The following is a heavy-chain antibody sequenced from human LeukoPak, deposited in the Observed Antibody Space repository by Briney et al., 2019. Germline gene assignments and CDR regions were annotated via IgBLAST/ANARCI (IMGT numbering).Heavy chain of an antibody. J-gene: IGHJ3*02. D-gene: IGHD3-10*01. Sequence: SETLSLTCTVSGGSISSYYWSWIRQPPGKGLEWIAYIYYSGSTNYNPSLKSRVTISVDTSKNQFSLNLSSVTAADTAVYYCARKTYGPDLDVFDIWGQGTMVTVSS. CDR3: ARKTYGPDLDVFDI. CDR1: GGSISSYY. CDR2: IYYSGST. V-gene: IGHV4-59*01.